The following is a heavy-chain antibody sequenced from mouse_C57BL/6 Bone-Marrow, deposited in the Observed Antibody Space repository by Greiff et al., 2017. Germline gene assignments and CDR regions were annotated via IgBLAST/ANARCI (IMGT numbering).Heavy chain of an antibody. CDR3: TTYYGSSYWYLDV. CDR1: GFNIKDDY. J-gene: IGHJ1*03. V-gene: IGHV14-4*01. D-gene: IGHD1-1*01. Sequence: VQLQQSGAELVRPGASVKLSCTASGFNIKDDYMHWVKQRPEQGLEWIGWIDPENGDTEYASKFQGKATITADTSSNTAYLQLSSLTSEDTAVYYCTTYYGSSYWYLDVWGTGTTVTVSS. CDR2: IDPENGDT.